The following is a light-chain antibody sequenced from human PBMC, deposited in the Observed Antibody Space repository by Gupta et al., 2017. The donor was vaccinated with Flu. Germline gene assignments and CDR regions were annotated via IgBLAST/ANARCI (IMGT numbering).Light chain of an antibody. CDR3: QQSFSIPPYN. CDR1: QSISRY. V-gene: IGKV1-39*01. J-gene: IGKJ2*01. Sequence: DIQMTQSPSSLSASVGDRVTITCRASQSISRYLNWYQKKPGKAPKLLIYGASILQSGVPSRFRGGGFGTDFTLSIGNLQPEDFATYYCQQSFSIPPYNFGQGTKLEIK. CDR2: GAS.